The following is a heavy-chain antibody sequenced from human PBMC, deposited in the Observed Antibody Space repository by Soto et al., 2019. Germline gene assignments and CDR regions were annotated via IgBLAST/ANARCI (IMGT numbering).Heavy chain of an antibody. CDR3: ARASTYYDFWSGYYGRYYYYYYMDV. J-gene: IGHJ6*03. CDR2: ISAYNGNT. V-gene: IGHV1-18*01. CDR1: GYTFTSYG. D-gene: IGHD3-3*01. Sequence: ASVKVSCKASGYTFTSYGISWVRQAPGQGIERMGWISAYNGNTSYAQKFQGRVTMTRNTSISTAYMELSSLRSEDTAVYYCARASTYYDFWSGYYGRYYYYYYMDVWGKGTTVTVSS.